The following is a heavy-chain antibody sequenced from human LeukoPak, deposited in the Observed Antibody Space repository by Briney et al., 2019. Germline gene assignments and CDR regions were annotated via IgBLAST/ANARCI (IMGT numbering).Heavy chain of an antibody. D-gene: IGHD6-6*01. J-gene: IGHJ4*02. CDR1: GFTFSSYR. CDR3: AEYSSSSGALGH. Sequence: GGSLRLSCSASGFTFSSYRITWVRQAPGKGLEWVSSIISSSSYIYYADSVKGRFTISRDNAKNSLYLQMNSLRAEDTAVYYCAEYSSSSGALGHWGQGTLVTVSS. V-gene: IGHV3-21*01. CDR2: IISSSSYI.